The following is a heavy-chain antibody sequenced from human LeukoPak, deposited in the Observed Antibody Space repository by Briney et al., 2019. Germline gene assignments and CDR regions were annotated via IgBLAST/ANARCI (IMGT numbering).Heavy chain of an antibody. V-gene: IGHV3-53*01. D-gene: IGHD4-17*01. CDR2: IYSGARGGSA. CDR1: GFTVTSNY. CDR3: ATSNYADYGAYFSL. J-gene: IGHJ4*02. Sequence: GGSLRLSCAASGFTVTSNYMSWVRQAPGKGLEWVSVIYSGARGGSAYYADSVKGRFTISRDDSKNTLYLQMNSLRAEDTAVYYCATSNYADYGAYFSLWGQGTLVTVSS.